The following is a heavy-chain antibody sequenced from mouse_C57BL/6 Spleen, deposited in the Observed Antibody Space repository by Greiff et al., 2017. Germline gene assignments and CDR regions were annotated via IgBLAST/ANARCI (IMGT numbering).Heavy chain of an antibody. D-gene: IGHD2-2*01. CDR1: GYSFTGYY. CDR2: INPSTGGT. J-gene: IGHJ4*01. Sequence: VQLKESGPELVKPGASVKISCKASGYSFTGYYMNWVKQSPEKSLEWIGEINPSTGGTTYNQKFKAKATLTVDKSSSTAYMQLKSLTSEDSAVYYCARSGYDVMDYWGQGTSVTVSS. V-gene: IGHV1-42*01. CDR3: ARSGYDVMDY.